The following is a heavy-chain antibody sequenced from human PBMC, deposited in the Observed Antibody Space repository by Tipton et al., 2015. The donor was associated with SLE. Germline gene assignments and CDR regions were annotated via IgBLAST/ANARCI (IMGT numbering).Heavy chain of an antibody. D-gene: IGHD1-14*01. CDR3: AGSNRAGYFYYGMDV. CDR1: GGSVSSRTYY. CDR2: IYYSGSV. Sequence: TLSLTCTVSGGSVSSRTYYWGWIRQPPGKGLEWIGSIYYSGSVYSHPSLKSRVTISVDTYTNQFSLKLSSVTAADTAVYYCAGSNRAGYFYYGMDVWGQGTTVTVSS. J-gene: IGHJ6*02. V-gene: IGHV4-39*07.